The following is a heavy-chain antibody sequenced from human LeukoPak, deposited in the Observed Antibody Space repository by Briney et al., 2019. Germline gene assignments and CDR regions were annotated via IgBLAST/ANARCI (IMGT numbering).Heavy chain of an antibody. V-gene: IGHV4-59*01. CDR1: GGSISSYY. J-gene: IGHJ4*02. CDR3: ARGYGDCRGGKGGEYYFDN. Sequence: SETLSLTCTVSGGSISSYYWSWIRQPPGKGLEWIGYIYDSGSTNYNPSLKSRVTISVDTSKNQFSLKLSSVTAADTAVYFCARGYGDCRGGKGGEYYFDNWGQGTLVTVSS. D-gene: IGHD4-17*01. CDR2: IYDSGST.